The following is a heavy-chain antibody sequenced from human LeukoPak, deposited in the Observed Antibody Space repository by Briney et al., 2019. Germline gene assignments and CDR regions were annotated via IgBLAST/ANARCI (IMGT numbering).Heavy chain of an antibody. D-gene: IGHD1-14*01. V-gene: IGHV3-30*01. CDR2: MSHDGRKK. CDR1: GFSVSNYA. Sequence: PGRSLGLSCVASGFSVSNYAMHWVRQAPGKGLEWVAIMSHDGRKKDYADSVNGRFTVSRDNSKNTLYLQMNSLRTEDTAVYYCTGPPDWGQGTLVTVSS. CDR3: TGPPD. J-gene: IGHJ4*02.